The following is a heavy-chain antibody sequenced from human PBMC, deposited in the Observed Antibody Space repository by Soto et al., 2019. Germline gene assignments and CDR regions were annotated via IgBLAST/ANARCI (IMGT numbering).Heavy chain of an antibody. Sequence: QVQLVESGGDVVQPGRSLRLSCAASGSTFSSYDIHWVRQAPGKGLEWVAHITPDGNRAYYADSVKGRFTVSRDNASNTVYLQVKSIRPEDTAVYHCVRGPSHGAFDIWGQGTLVTVSS. V-gene: IGHV3-30-3*01. CDR1: GSTFSSYD. J-gene: IGHJ3*02. CDR2: ITPDGNRA. CDR3: VRGPSHGAFDI.